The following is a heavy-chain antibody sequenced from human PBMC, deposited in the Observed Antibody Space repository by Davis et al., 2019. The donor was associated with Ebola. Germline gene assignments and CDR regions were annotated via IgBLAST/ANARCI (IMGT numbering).Heavy chain of an antibody. D-gene: IGHD6-19*01. CDR2: INHSGST. V-gene: IGHV4-34*01. Sequence: SETLSLTCAVYGGSFSGYYWSWIRQPPGKGLEWIGEINHSGSTNYNPSLKSRVTILVDTSKNQFSLKLSSVTAADTAVYYCARQVRGWYDFDYWGQGTLVTVSS. CDR3: ARQVRGWYDFDY. J-gene: IGHJ4*02. CDR1: GGSFSGYY.